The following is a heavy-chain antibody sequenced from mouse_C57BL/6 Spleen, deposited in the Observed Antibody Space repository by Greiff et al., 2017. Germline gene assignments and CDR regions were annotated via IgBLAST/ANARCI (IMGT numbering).Heavy chain of an antibody. V-gene: IGHV1-69*01. D-gene: IGHD2-3*01. Sequence: QVQLQQPGAELVKPGASVKLSCKASGYTFTSYWMHWVKQRPGQGLEWIGEIDPSDSYTNYNQKFKGKSTLTVDKSSSTAYMQLSSLTSEDSAVYYCARWTYDGYLFVWGTGTTVTVSS. CDR3: ARWTYDGYLFV. CDR1: GYTFTSYW. J-gene: IGHJ1*03. CDR2: IDPSDSYT.